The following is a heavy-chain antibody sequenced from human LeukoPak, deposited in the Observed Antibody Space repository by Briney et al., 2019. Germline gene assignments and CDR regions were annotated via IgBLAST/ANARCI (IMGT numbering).Heavy chain of an antibody. CDR1: GGSISSRSYH. CDR2: IYPSGST. V-gene: IGHV4-61*02. D-gene: IGHD3-22*01. J-gene: IGHJ4*02. Sequence: RSSQTLSLTCTVSGGSISSRSYHWSWIRQPAGKGLEWIGRIYPSGSTNYDPSLKSRVTISVDTSKNQFSLKLSSVTAADTAVYYCARELTYHYYDSSGYFDYWGQGTLVTVSS. CDR3: ARELTYHYYDSSGYFDY.